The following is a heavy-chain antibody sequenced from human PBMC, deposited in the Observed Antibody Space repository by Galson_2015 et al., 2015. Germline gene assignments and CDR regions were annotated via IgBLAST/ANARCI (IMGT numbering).Heavy chain of an antibody. CDR1: GYTFTSYW. CDR3: ARHPSGSWSHFYY. V-gene: IGHV5-51*01. CDR2: IYPGDSDT. J-gene: IGHJ4*02. Sequence: QSGAEVKKPGESLRISCKGSGYTFTSYWIGWVRQMPGKGLEWMGVIYPGDSDTRYSPSFQGQVTISADKSTSSAYLQWSSLQASDTAMYYCARHPSGSWSHFYYWGQGTLVTVSS. D-gene: IGHD6-25*01.